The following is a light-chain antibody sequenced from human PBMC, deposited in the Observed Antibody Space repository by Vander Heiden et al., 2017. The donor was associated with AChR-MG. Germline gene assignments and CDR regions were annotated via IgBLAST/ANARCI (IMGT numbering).Light chain of an antibody. CDR1: SSNIGAGFD. Sequence: QSVLSLPPSTPAAPGRTITISCTGSSSNIGAGFDVHWYQQLPGAAPKLLIYDNNNRPSGVPDRFSVSKSGTSASLAINGLQVQDEADYYCQSFDSRLSGVIFGGGTKLTVL. CDR3: QSFDSRLSGVI. J-gene: IGLJ2*01. CDR2: DNN. V-gene: IGLV1-40*01.